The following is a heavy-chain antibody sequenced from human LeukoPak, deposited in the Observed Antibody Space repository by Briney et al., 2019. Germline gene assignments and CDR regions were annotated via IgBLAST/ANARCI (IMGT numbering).Heavy chain of an antibody. CDR1: GRSISSYY. V-gene: IGHV4-59*01. CDR2: IYYSGST. CDR3: ARELAGGAAGFDY. J-gene: IGHJ4*02. Sequence: PSETLSLTCTVSGRSISSYYWSWIRQPPGKGLEWIGYIYYSGSTNYNPSLKSRVTISIDTSKNQFSLKLSSVTAADTAVYYCARELAGGAAGFDYWGQGTLVTVSS. D-gene: IGHD6-13*01.